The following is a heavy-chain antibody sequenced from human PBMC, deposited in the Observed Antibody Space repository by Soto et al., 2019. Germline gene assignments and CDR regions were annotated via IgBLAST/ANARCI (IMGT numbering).Heavy chain of an antibody. CDR2: ISSNGGST. V-gene: IGHV3-64*01. Sequence: GGSLRLSCAASGFTFSSYAMHWVRQAPGKGLEHVSAISSNGGSTYYANSVKGRFTISRDNSKNTLYLQMGSLRAEDMAVYYCARDRVEDSSSWYLNPNYFDYWGQGTLVTVSS. J-gene: IGHJ4*02. CDR3: ARDRVEDSSSWYLNPNYFDY. D-gene: IGHD6-13*01. CDR1: GFTFSSYA.